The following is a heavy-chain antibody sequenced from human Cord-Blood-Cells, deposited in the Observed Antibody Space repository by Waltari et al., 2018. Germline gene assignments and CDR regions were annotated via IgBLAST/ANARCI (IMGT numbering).Heavy chain of an antibody. D-gene: IGHD2-2*02. CDR3: ARDGPRDIVVVPAAIPFDS. J-gene: IGHJ4*02. Sequence: QVQLVQSGAEVKKPGASVKVSCKASGYTFTSYAMHWVRQAPGQRLEWMGWINAGNGNKKYSQKFQGRVTITRDTSASTAYMELSSLRSEDTAVYYCARDGPRDIVVVPAAIPFDSWGQGTLVTVSS. CDR1: GYTFTSYA. CDR2: INAGNGNK. V-gene: IGHV1-3*01.